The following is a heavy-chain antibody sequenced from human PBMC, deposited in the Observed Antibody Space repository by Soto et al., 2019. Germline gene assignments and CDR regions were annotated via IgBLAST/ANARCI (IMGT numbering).Heavy chain of an antibody. CDR3: ARDGLSPIAAAGTGADY. V-gene: IGHV1-18*01. Sequence: ASVKVSCKASGYTFTSYGISWVRQAPGQGLEWMGWISAYNGNTNYAQKLQGRVTMTTDTSTSTAYMELRSLRSDDTAVYYCARDGLSPIAAAGTGADYWGQGTLVTVSS. J-gene: IGHJ4*02. CDR2: ISAYNGNT. CDR1: GYTFTSYG. D-gene: IGHD6-13*01.